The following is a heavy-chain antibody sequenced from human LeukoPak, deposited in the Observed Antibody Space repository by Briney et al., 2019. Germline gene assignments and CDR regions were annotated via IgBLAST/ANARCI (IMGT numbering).Heavy chain of an antibody. V-gene: IGHV3-64D*09. D-gene: IGHD4-23*01. CDR3: AKVYAGIVFDH. CDR1: GFTFSSFA. J-gene: IGHJ4*02. CDR2: VSSSGGRT. Sequence: GGSLRLSCSASGFTFSSFAMHWIRQAPGKGLEYVSGVSSSGGRTYYTDSLKGRFTVSRDNSKNTMYLHTNSLRVDDTAVYYCAKVYAGIVFDHWGQGTPVTVSS.